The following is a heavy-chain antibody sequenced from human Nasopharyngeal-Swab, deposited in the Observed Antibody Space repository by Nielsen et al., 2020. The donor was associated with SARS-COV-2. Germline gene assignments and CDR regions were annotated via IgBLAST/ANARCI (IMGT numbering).Heavy chain of an antibody. Sequence: SETLSLTCTVSGGSISSYYWSWIRQPPGKGLEWIGYIYYSGSTNYNPSLKSRVTISVDTSKNQFSLKLSSVTAADTAVYYCAKDMGYSILTGQPDYWGQGTLVTVSS. D-gene: IGHD3-9*01. CDR1: GGSISSYY. V-gene: IGHV4-59*01. CDR3: AKDMGYSILTGQPDY. J-gene: IGHJ4*02. CDR2: IYYSGST.